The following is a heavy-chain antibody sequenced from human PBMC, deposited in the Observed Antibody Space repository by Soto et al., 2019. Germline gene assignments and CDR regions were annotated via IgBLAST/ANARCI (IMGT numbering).Heavy chain of an antibody. CDR2: IPHDGTYQ. Sequence: QVQLVESVGGVVQPGGSLRLSCTASGFTFSSYGMHWVRQAPGKGLQWVAVIPHDGTYQYYLDSVKGRFTISRDNSKDTLYLQMNSLRVEDTAVYYCVRDDDNLDNGLDHWGQGTLVTVSS. CDR3: VRDDDNLDNGLDH. CDR1: GFTFSSYG. V-gene: IGHV3-30*19. D-gene: IGHD1-1*01. J-gene: IGHJ4*02.